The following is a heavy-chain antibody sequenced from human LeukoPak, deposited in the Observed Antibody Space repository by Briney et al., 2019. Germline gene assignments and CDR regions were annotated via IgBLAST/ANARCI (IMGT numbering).Heavy chain of an antibody. CDR2: IYYSGST. V-gene: IGHV4-39*01. CDR1: GGSISSSSYY. D-gene: IGHD4-17*01. CDR3: ARRFAVTLGGPYGYFDL. Sequence: SETLSLTCTVSGGSISSSSYYWGWIRQPPGKGLEWIGSIYYSGSTYYNPSLKSRVTISVDTSKNQFSLKLSSVTAADTAVYYCARRFAVTLGGPYGYFDLWGRGTLVTVSS. J-gene: IGHJ2*01.